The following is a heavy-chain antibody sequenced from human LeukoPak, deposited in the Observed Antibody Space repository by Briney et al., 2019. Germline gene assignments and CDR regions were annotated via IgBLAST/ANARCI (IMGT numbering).Heavy chain of an antibody. CDR3: ARGPNYDILTGYHYYYGMDV. V-gene: IGHV4-34*01. D-gene: IGHD3-9*01. CDR1: GGSFSGYY. J-gene: IGHJ6*02. CDR2: INHSGST. Sequence: SETLSLTCAVYGGSFSGYYWSWIRQPPGKGLEWIGEINHSGSTNYNPSLKSRVTISVDTSKNQFSLKLSSVTAADTAVYYCARGPNYDILTGYHYYYGMDVWGQGTTVTVSS.